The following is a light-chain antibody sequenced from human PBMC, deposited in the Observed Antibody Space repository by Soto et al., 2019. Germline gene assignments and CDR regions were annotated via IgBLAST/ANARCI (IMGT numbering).Light chain of an antibody. Sequence: NFMLTQPHSVSESPGKTVTISCTRSSGSIASNYVQWYQQRPGSAPNTVIFEDNQRPSGVPGRFSGSIDSSSNSASLTISGLKTEDEADYYCQSYDSRYNGVFGGGTKLTVL. V-gene: IGLV6-57*04. J-gene: IGLJ3*02. CDR1: SGSIASNY. CDR3: QSYDSRYNGV. CDR2: EDN.